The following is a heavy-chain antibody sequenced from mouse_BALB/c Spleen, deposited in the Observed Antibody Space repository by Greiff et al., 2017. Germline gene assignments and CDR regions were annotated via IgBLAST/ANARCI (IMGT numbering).Heavy chain of an antibody. CDR2: ISDGGSYT. CDR3: ARGLRYYAMDY. Sequence: EVNLVESGGGLVKPGGSLKLSCAASGFTFSDYYMYWVRQTPEKRLEWVATISDGGSYTYYPDSVKGRFTISRDNAKNNLYLQMSSLKSEDTAMYYCARGLRYYAMDYWGQGTSVTVSS. CDR1: GFTFSDYY. D-gene: IGHD1-1*01. J-gene: IGHJ4*01. V-gene: IGHV5-4*02.